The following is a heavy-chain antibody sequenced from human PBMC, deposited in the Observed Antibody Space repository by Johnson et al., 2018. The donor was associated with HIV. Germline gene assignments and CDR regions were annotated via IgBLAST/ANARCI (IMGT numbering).Heavy chain of an antibody. CDR3: AKDGHSYGRGPDAFDI. Sequence: VQLVESGGGVVQPGRSLRLSCAASGFTFSSYGMHWVRQAPGKGLEWVAVISYDGSNKYYADSVKGRFTISRDNSKNTLYLQMNSLRAEDTAVYYCAKDGHSYGRGPDAFDIWRQGTMVTVSS. V-gene: IGHV3-30*18. CDR1: GFTFSSYG. CDR2: ISYDGSNK. J-gene: IGHJ3*02. D-gene: IGHD5-18*01.